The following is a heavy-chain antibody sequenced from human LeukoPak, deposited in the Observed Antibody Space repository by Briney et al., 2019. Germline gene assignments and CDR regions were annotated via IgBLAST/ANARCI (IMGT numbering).Heavy chain of an antibody. CDR3: ARGGDGYSPFDY. CDR1: GGTFSSYA. Sequence: SVKVSCKASGGTFSSYAISWVRQAPGQGLEWMGRIIPILGIANYAQKFQGRVTITADKSTSTAYMELSSQRSEDTAVYYCARGGDGYSPFDYWGQGTLVTVSS. CDR2: IIPILGIA. J-gene: IGHJ4*02. D-gene: IGHD5-24*01. V-gene: IGHV1-69*04.